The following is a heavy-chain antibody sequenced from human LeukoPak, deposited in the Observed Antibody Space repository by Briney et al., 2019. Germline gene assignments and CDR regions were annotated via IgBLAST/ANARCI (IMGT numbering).Heavy chain of an antibody. D-gene: IGHD3-22*01. J-gene: IGHJ4*02. V-gene: IGHV1-69*01. CDR3: ARGPYYYDSSGYYYFDY. CDR2: IIPIFNTA. CDR1: GGTFSSYS. Sequence: SVKVSCKASGGTFSSYSISWVRQAPGQGLEWMGGIIPIFNTAHYAQTFQGRVTITADESTSTAYMELSRLRSDDTAVYYCARGPYYYDSSGYYYFDYWGQGTLVTVSS.